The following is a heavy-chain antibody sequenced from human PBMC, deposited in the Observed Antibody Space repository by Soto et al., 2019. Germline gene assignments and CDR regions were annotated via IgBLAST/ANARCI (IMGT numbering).Heavy chain of an antibody. V-gene: IGHV1-18*01. J-gene: IGHJ6*02. CDR1: GYTFTSYG. CDR2: ISAYNGNT. CDR3: ARDGALGENCYYYDGMDV. D-gene: IGHD3-16*01. Sequence: QVQLVQSGAEVKKPGASVKVSCKASGYTFTSYGISWVRQAPGQGLEWMGWISAYNGNTNYAQKLQGRVTMTTDTSTSTAYRELRSLRSDDTAVYYCARDGALGENCYYYDGMDVWGQGTTVTVSS.